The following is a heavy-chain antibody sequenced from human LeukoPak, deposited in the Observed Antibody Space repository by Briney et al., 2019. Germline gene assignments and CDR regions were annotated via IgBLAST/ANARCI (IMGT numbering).Heavy chain of an antibody. CDR1: GGSFSGYY. J-gene: IGHJ4*02. Sequence: SSETLSLTCAVYGGSFSGYYWSWIRQPPGKGLEWIGEINHSGSTNYNPSLKSRVTISVDTSKNQFSLKLSSVTAADTAVYYCARGRYYYDSSGYFEDDYWGQGTLVTVSS. CDR2: INHSGST. V-gene: IGHV4-34*01. CDR3: ARGRYYYDSSGYFEDDY. D-gene: IGHD3-22*01.